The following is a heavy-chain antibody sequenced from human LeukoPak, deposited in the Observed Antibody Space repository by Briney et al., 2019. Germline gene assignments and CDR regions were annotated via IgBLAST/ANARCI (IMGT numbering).Heavy chain of an antibody. Sequence: PGGSLRLSCAASGFTFSSYWMSWVRQAPGKGLEWVANIKKDGSEKYYVDSVKGRLTISRDNTKTSLYLQMNRLRAEATAVYYCAKVRWASDNALDAWGQEALVTGSS. V-gene: IGHV3-7*01. CDR1: GFTFSSYW. CDR3: AKVRWASDNALDA. D-gene: IGHD2-2*01. J-gene: IGHJ5*02. CDR2: IKKDGSEK.